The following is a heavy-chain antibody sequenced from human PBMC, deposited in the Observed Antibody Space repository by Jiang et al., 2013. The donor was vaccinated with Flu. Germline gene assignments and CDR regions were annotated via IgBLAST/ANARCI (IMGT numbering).Heavy chain of an antibody. J-gene: IGHJ3*02. V-gene: IGHV3-21*01. Sequence: ISSTSTYIYYVDSVKGRFTISRDNAKNSLYLHMSSLRAEDTAVYYCARERIGVLRKLAAFDIWGQGTVVTVSS. CDR3: ARERIGVLRKLAAFDI. CDR2: ISSTSTYI. D-gene: IGHD3-3*01.